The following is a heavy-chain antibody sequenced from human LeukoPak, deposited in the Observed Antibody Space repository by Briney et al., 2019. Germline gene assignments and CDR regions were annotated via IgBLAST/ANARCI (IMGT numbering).Heavy chain of an antibody. CDR2: IQYDGSNE. V-gene: IGHV3-30*02. CDR3: ARELRGYNRLRTYYYYMDV. J-gene: IGHJ6*03. D-gene: IGHD5-24*01. CDR1: GFTFSSYG. Sequence: GGSLRLSCAASGFTFSSYGMHWVRQAPGKGLEWVAYIQYDGSNEQYADSVKGRFSISRDSSKNILYLQMNSLKTEDTAVYYCARELRGYNRLRTYYYYMDVWGKGTTVTVSS.